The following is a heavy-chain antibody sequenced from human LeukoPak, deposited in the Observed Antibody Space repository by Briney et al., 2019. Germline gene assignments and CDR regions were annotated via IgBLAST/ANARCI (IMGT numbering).Heavy chain of an antibody. D-gene: IGHD3-22*01. CDR2: IYYSGSS. J-gene: IGHJ4*02. CDR3: AGRLSGNSRDTGAYYRMSYFDY. CDR1: GGSISRYY. V-gene: IGHV4-59*01. Sequence: SSETLSLTCTVSGGSISRYYWTWIRQPPGKGLEWIGYIYYSGSSNYNPSLESRVTISVDTSKNQFSLKLSSVTAADTAVYYCAGRLSGNSRDTGAYYRMSYFDYWGQGALVTVSS.